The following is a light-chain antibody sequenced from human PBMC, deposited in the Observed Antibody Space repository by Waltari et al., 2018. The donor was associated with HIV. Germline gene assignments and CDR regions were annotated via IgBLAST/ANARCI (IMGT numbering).Light chain of an antibody. V-gene: IGLV1-44*01. CDR1: SSNIGSNT. J-gene: IGLJ2*01. CDR3: AAWDDSLNGVV. Sequence: QSVLTQPPSASGTPGPRVTIPCSGRSSNIGSNTVNWYQQLPGTAPKPLIYTNDQRPSGVPDRFSGSKSGTSASLAISGLQSEDEADYYCAAWDDSLNGVVFGGGTKLTVL. CDR2: TND.